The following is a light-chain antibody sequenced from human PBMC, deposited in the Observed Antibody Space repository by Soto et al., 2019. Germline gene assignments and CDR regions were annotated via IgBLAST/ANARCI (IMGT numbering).Light chain of an antibody. Sequence: EIVMTQSPGTLSVSPGERATLSCRASQNVSRNLAWYQQKPGQAPRLLIYGASSRAAGIPDRFSGSGSGTDFTLTISRLEPEDFAVYYCQQYGSSPSITFGQGTRLEIK. CDR3: QQYGSSPSIT. J-gene: IGKJ5*01. CDR2: GAS. V-gene: IGKV3-20*01. CDR1: QNVSRN.